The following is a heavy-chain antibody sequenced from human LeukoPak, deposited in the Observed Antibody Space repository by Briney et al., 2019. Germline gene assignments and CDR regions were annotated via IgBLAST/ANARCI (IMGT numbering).Heavy chain of an antibody. CDR3: ARVHDHGWSPH. CDR2: IYYSGSA. V-gene: IGHV4-39*07. CDR1: GGSISSSTYY. D-gene: IGHD6-19*01. Sequence: TLSLTCTVSGGSISSSTYYWGWIRQPPGKGLEWIANIYYSGSAHYNPSLKSRVSISVDASKNQFSLKLSSVTAADTAVCYCARVHDHGWSPHWGQGTLVSVSS. J-gene: IGHJ4*02.